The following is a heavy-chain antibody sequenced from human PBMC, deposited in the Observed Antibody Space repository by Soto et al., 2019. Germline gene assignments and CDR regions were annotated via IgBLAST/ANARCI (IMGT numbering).Heavy chain of an antibody. V-gene: IGHV4-39*07. J-gene: IGHJ4*02. CDR3: ATRFYTSGVLFDY. Sequence: PSETLSLTCTVSGGSISSTSYYWGWIRQPPGKGLEWIGSIHYRGRTYWNPPLKSRVTISVDTSKNQFSLKLNSMTAADTAVYYCATRFYTSGVLFDYWGQGTPVTVS. CDR2: IHYRGRT. D-gene: IGHD2-2*02. CDR1: GGSISSTSYY.